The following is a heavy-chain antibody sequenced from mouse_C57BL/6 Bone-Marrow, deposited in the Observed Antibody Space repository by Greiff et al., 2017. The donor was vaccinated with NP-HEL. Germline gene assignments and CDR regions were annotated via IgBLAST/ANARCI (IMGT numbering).Heavy chain of an antibody. D-gene: IGHD1-1*01. Sequence: EVKVVESGGDLVKPGGSLKLSCAASGFTFSSYGMSWVRQTPDKRLEWVATISSGGSYTYYPDSVKGRFTISRDNAKNTLYLQMSSLKSEDTAMYYCARRGGSSFDYWGQGTTLTVSS. V-gene: IGHV5-6*02. CDR3: ARRGGSSFDY. J-gene: IGHJ2*01. CDR1: GFTFSSYG. CDR2: ISSGGSYT.